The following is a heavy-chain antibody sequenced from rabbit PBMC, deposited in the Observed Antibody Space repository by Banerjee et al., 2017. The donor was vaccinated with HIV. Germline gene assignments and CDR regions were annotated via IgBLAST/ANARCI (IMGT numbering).Heavy chain of an antibody. CDR2: IDAGSTGNT. CDR1: GFSFSSTYW. CDR3: ARDLAGVIGWNFNL. J-gene: IGHJ4*01. V-gene: IGHV1S45*01. D-gene: IGHD4-1*01. Sequence: QEQLEESGGDLVKPEGSLTLTCTASGFSFSSTYWICWVRQAPGKGPEWIACIDAGSTGNTYYVSWAKGRFTISKASWTTVTLQMTSLTAADTASYFCARDLAGVIGWNFNLWGQGTLVTVS.